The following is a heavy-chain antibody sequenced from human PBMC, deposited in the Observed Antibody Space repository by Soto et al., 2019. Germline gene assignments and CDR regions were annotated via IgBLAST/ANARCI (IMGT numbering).Heavy chain of an antibody. CDR2: ISSSSIYI. J-gene: IGHJ4*02. D-gene: IGHD2-15*01. V-gene: IGHV3-21*01. CDR1: GFTFSSYS. CDR3: ARDKVGCSGGSCYSLRGYYFDF. Sequence: EVQLVESGGGLVKPGGSLRLSCAASGFTFSSYSMNWVRQAPGKGLEWVSSISSSSIYIYYADSVKGRFTISRDNAKNSLYLQMNSLRAEDTAVYYCARDKVGCSGGSCYSLRGYYFDFWGQGTLVTVSS.